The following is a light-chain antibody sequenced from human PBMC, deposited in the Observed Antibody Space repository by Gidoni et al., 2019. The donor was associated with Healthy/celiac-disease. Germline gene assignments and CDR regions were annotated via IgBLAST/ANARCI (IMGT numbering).Light chain of an antibody. CDR1: QSVSSY. Sequence: EIVLTQSPATLSLSPGERATLSSTASQSVSSYLPWSQQKPDQAPRLLIYDASNRATGIPARFSGSGSGTDFTLTISSLEPEDFAVYYCQQRSNWPLFXQXTRLEIK. J-gene: IGKJ5*01. CDR2: DAS. CDR3: QQRSNWPL. V-gene: IGKV3-11*01.